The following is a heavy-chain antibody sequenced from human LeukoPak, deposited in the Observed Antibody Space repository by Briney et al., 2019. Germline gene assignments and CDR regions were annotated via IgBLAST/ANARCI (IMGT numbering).Heavy chain of an antibody. V-gene: IGHV4-59*08. CDR3: ARHLPSGGSCYGGLCWFDP. D-gene: IGHD2-15*01. CDR2: IYYSGST. Sequence: SETLSLTCTVSGGSISSYYWSWIRQPPGKGLEWIGYIYYSGSTNYNPSLKSRVTISVDTSKNQFSLKLSSVTAADTAVYYCARHLPSGGSCYGGLCWFDPWGQGTLVTVSS. J-gene: IGHJ5*02. CDR1: GGSISSYY.